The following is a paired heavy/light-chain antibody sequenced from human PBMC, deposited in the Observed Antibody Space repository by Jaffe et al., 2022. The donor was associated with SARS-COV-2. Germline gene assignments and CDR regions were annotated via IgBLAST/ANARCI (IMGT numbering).Light chain of an antibody. V-gene: IGKV3-11*01. Sequence: EIVLTQSPATLSLSPGERATLSCRASQSVSSYLAWYQQKPGQAPRLLIYDASNRATGIPARFSGSGSGTDFTLTISSLEPEDFAVYYCQQRSNLWTFGQGTKVEIK. J-gene: IGKJ1*01. CDR2: DAS. CDR1: QSVSSY. CDR3: QQRSNLWT.
Heavy chain of an antibody. CDR1: GFTFSSYA. CDR2: ISGSGGST. CDR3: AKAGWYATQPRPLYYYYYYMDV. V-gene: IGHV3-23*04. D-gene: IGHD6-19*01. J-gene: IGHJ6*03. Sequence: EVQLVESGGGLVQPGGSLRLSCAASGFTFSSYAMSWVRQAPGKGLEWVSAISGSGGSTYYADSVKGRFTISRDNSKNTLYLQMNSLRAEDTAVYYCAKAGWYATQPRPLYYYYYYMDVWGKGTTVTVSS.